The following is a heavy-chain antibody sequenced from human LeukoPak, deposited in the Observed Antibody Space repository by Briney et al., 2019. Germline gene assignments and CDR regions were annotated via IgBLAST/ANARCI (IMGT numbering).Heavy chain of an antibody. CDR3: ARAHSSGWPHMFDP. D-gene: IGHD6-19*01. Sequence: SETLSLTCSVSGGSISSGSYYWGWTRQPPGKGLEWIGSIHYSGNTYYNPSLKSRVTISIDTSKNQFSLKVSSVTAADTAVHYCARAHSSGWPHMFDPWGQGTLVTVPS. V-gene: IGHV4-39*07. CDR1: GGSISSGSYY. J-gene: IGHJ5*02. CDR2: IHYSGNT.